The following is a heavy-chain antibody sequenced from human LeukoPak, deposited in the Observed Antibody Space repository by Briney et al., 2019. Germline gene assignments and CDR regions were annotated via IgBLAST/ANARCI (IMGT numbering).Heavy chain of an antibody. D-gene: IGHD6-13*01. Sequence: PGGSLRLSCAASGFTFSDYYMSWIRQAPGKGLEWVSYISSSGSTIYYADSVKGRFTISRDNAKNSLYLQMNSLRAEDTAVYYCAKASGQQLALYYFDYWGQGTLVTVSS. CDR1: GFTFSDYY. CDR3: AKASGQQLALYYFDY. V-gene: IGHV3-11*01. CDR2: ISSSGSTI. J-gene: IGHJ4*02.